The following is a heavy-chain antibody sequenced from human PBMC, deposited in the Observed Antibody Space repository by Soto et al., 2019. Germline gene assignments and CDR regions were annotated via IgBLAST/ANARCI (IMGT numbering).Heavy chain of an antibody. CDR1: GFTFSIYA. J-gene: IGHJ4*02. CDR2: ISASGDTK. V-gene: IGHV3-23*01. D-gene: IGHD1-26*01. Sequence: PGGSLRLSCAASGFTFSIYAFNWVRQAPGKGLEWVSGISASGDTKSYADSVKGRFTISRDNAKSTLYLQMNSLRAEDTAVYYCAARTIGSFFDYWGQGTLVTVSS. CDR3: AARTIGSFFDY.